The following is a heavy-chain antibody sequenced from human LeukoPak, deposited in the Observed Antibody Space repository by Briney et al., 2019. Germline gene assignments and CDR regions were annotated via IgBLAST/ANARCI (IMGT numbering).Heavy chain of an antibody. CDR2: MNPNSGNT. J-gene: IGHJ4*02. V-gene: IGHV1-8*01. Sequence: ASVKVSCKASGYTFTSYDINWVRQATGQGLEWMGWMNPNSGNTGYAQKFQGRVSMTRDTSISTAYMELSSLSSEDTAVYSCARGPPNWGFDYWGQGTLVTVSS. CDR1: GYTFTSYD. D-gene: IGHD7-27*01. CDR3: ARGPPNWGFDY.